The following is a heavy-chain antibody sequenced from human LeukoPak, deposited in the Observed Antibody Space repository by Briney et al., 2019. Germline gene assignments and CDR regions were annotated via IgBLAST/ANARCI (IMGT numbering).Heavy chain of an antibody. D-gene: IGHD3-3*01. V-gene: IGHV1-18*01. J-gene: IGHJ4*02. CDR2: ISAYNGNT. Sequence: ASVKVSCKASGYTFTSYGISWVRQAPGQGLEWMGWISAYNGNTNYAQKLQGRVTMTTDTSTSTAYMELRSLRSDDTAVYYCARGITIFGVGLRGSDYWGQGTLVTVSS. CDR3: ARGITIFGVGLRGSDY. CDR1: GYTFTSYG.